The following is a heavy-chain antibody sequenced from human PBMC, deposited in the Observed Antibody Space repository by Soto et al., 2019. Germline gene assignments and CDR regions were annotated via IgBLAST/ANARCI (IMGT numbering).Heavy chain of an antibody. J-gene: IGHJ4*02. Sequence: EVQLVESGGGLIQPGGSLRLSCAASGFTVSSNYMSWVLQAPGKGLEWVSVVYSGGSTDYADSVKGRFTISRDNSKHTLYLQTNSLRAEDTAVYYCARSGYSYGPFDYWRQGTLVTVSS. CDR1: GFTVSSNY. D-gene: IGHD5-18*01. CDR3: ARSGYSYGPFDY. CDR2: VYSGGST. V-gene: IGHV3-53*01.